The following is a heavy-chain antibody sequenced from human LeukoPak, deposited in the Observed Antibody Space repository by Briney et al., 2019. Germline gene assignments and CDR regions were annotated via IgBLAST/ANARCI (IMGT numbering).Heavy chain of an antibody. CDR3: ARSQDGWYPYNWFDP. J-gene: IGHJ5*02. D-gene: IGHD6-19*01. CDR2: IYYSGST. V-gene: IGHV4-59*01. Sequence: SETLPLTCTVSGGSISSYYWSWIRQPPGKGLEWIGYIYYSGSTNYNPSLKSRVTISVDTSKNQFSLKLSSVTAADTAVYYCARSQDGWYPYNWFDPWGQGTLVTVSS. CDR1: GGSISSYY.